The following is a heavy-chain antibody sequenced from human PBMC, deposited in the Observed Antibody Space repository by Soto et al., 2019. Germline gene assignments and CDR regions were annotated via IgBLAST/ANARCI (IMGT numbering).Heavy chain of an antibody. Sequence: QVQLVQSGAEVKKPGASVKVSCRTSGYSFIDYYIHWVRQAPGQGLEWVGWISPNSGASKYADNFQGRVTMTRDRSTSTVYMELTGLVSDDTAVYYCARWRDALATHESWGQGTLFTVSS. CDR2: ISPNSGAS. CDR3: ARWRDALATHES. J-gene: IGHJ5*02. D-gene: IGHD3-3*01. V-gene: IGHV1-2*02. CDR1: GYSFIDYY.